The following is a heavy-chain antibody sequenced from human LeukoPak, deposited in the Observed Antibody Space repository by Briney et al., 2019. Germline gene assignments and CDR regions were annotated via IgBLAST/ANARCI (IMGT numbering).Heavy chain of an antibody. CDR1: GFTFSSYA. D-gene: IGHD6-13*01. Sequence: GGSLRFSCAASGFTFSSYARSWFRKAPGKGLEWVSAISGSGGSTYYADSVKGRFTISRDNSKNTLYLQMNSLRAEDTAVYYCAKLSSSWYPFDYWGQGTLVTVSS. V-gene: IGHV3-23*01. J-gene: IGHJ4*02. CDR3: AKLSSSWYPFDY. CDR2: ISGSGGST.